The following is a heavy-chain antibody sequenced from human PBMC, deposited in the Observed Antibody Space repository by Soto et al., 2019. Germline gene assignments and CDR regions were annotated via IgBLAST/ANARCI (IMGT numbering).Heavy chain of an antibody. CDR3: ARDFRIYSSGWYIAGIDYYYGMDV. Sequence: GGSLRLSCAASGFTFSSYWMHWVRQAPGKGLVWVSRINSDGSSTSYADSVKGRFTISRYNAKNTLYLQMNSLRAEDTAVYYCARDFRIYSSGWYIAGIDYYYGMDVWGQGTTVTVSS. J-gene: IGHJ6*02. D-gene: IGHD6-19*01. CDR1: GFTFSSYW. V-gene: IGHV3-74*01. CDR2: INSDGSST.